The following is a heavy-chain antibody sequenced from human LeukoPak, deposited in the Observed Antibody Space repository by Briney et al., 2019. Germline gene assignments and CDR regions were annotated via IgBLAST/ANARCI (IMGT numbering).Heavy chain of an antibody. CDR2: IKSKTDGGTT. J-gene: IGHJ6*02. CDR3: TTDSEPNIAVAGVYYYGMDV. D-gene: IGHD6-19*01. CDR1: GFTFSNAW. Sequence: GGSLRLSCAASGFTFSNAWMSWVRQALGKGLEWVGRIKSKTDGGTTDYAAPVKGRFTISRDDSKNTLYLQMNSLKTEDTAVYYCTTDSEPNIAVAGVYYYGMDVWGQGTTVTVSS. V-gene: IGHV3-15*01.